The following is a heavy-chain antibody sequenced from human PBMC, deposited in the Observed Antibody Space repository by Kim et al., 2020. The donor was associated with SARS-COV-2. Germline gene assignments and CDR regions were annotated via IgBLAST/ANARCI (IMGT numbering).Heavy chain of an antibody. Sequence: SETLSLTCTVSGGSISSYYWSWIRQPAGKGLEWIGRIYTSGSTNYNPSLKSRVTMSVDTSKNQFSLKLSSVTAADTAVYYCARGGGITMISKPHSKPYYFDYWGQGTLVTVSS. CDR2: IYTSGST. CDR3: ARGGGITMISKPHSKPYYFDY. CDR1: GGSISSYY. D-gene: IGHD3-22*01. V-gene: IGHV4-4*07. J-gene: IGHJ4*02.